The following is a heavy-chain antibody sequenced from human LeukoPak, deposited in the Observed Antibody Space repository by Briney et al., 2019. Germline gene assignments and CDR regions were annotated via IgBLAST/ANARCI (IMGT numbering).Heavy chain of an antibody. CDR2: ISGSGGST. V-gene: IGHV3-23*01. D-gene: IGHD5/OR15-5a*01. CDR3: AKGLSLNYFDY. J-gene: IGHJ4*02. CDR1: GFTFSSYA. Sequence: GGSLRLSCAASGFTFSSYAMSWVRQAPGKGLEWVSDISGSGGSTYYADSVKGRSTISRDNSKNTLYLKMNSQRAEDTALYYCAKGLSLNYFDYWGQGTLVTVSS.